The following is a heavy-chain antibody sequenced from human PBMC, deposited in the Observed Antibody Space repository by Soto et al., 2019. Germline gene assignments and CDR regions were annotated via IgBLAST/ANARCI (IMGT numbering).Heavy chain of an antibody. CDR1: GYNFNTYW. CDR3: ARRITVFGVLPQRYFAS. D-gene: IGHD3-3*01. CDR2: IYPGNSDT. J-gene: IGHJ4*02. Sequence: GESLKISCKASGYNFNTYWIGWVRQIPGKGLEWMGIIYPGNSDTRYSPSFQGQVTLSADRSIDTAYLQWSSLQASDTAIYYCARRITVFGVLPQRYFASWGEGTLVTVSS. V-gene: IGHV5-51*01.